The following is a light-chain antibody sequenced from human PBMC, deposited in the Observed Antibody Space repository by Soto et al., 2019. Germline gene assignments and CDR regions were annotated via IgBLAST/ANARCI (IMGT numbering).Light chain of an antibody. J-gene: IGKJ1*01. CDR1: QTINTR. V-gene: IGKV1-5*01. Sequence: PSTLSSSVGDRVTITCRATQTINTRLAWYXXKXGXXXKXXXYDASSLESGVPSRFSGSGYGTEFTLTISGLQPDDFATYYCQHYDTYRATFGLGTKVDIK. CDR2: DAS. CDR3: QHYDTYRAT.